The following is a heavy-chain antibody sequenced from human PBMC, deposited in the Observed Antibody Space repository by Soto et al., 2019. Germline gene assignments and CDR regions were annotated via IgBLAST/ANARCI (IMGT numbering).Heavy chain of an antibody. CDR3: AREYSGSYYIPYYYYYGMDV. CDR2: IIPIFGTA. D-gene: IGHD1-26*01. CDR1: GGTFSSYA. J-gene: IGHJ6*02. V-gene: IGHV1-69*13. Sequence: SVKVSCKASGGTFSSYAISWVRQAPGQGLEWMGGIIPIFGTANYAQKFQGRVTITADESTSTAYMELSSPRSEDTAVYYCAREYSGSYYIPYYYYYGMDVWGQGTTVTVSS.